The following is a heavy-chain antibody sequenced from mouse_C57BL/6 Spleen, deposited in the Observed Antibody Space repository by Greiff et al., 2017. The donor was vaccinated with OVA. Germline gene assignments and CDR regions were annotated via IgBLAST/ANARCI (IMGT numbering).Heavy chain of an antibody. CDR2: ISSGSSTI. J-gene: IGHJ3*01. CDR1: GFTFSDYG. Sequence: EVQLVESGGGLVKPGGSLKLSCAASGFTFSDYGMHWVRQAPEKGLEWVAYISSGSSTIYYADTVKGRFTISRDNAKNTLFLQMTSLRSEDTALYYCATITTVVATEAYWGQGTLVTVSA. CDR3: ATITTVVATEAY. D-gene: IGHD1-1*01. V-gene: IGHV5-17*01.